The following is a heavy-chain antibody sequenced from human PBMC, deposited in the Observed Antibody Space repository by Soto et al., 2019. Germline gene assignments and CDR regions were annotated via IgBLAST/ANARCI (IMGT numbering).Heavy chain of an antibody. V-gene: IGHV3-23*01. CDR2: ISGSGGST. CDR3: GSRDSSSWYWVNYFDY. D-gene: IGHD6-13*01. Sequence: EVQLLESGGGLVQPGGSLRLSCAASGFTFSSYAMSWVRQAPGKGLEWVSAISGSGGSTYYADSVKGRFTISRDNAKNTLFLQMNRLRAEDTAVYYGGSRDSSSWYWVNYFDYWGQGTLVTVSS. J-gene: IGHJ4*02. CDR1: GFTFSSYA.